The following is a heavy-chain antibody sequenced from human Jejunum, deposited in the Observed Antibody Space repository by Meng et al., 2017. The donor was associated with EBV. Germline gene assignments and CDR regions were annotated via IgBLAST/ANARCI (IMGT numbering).Heavy chain of an antibody. Sequence: QLQLQESGPGLVKPSXTLSLTCPXSGGSINNSNYYWVWIRQPPGKGLEWVGNIYNSGSPKYNPSLKSRVTISVDASKNQFSLKLSSVTAADTAVYYCVRVWNYYGSGSYYPAWGQGTLVTVSS. CDR2: IYNSGSP. CDR3: VRVWNYYGSGSYYPA. V-gene: IGHV4-39*07. CDR1: GGSINNSNYY. J-gene: IGHJ5*02. D-gene: IGHD3-10*01.